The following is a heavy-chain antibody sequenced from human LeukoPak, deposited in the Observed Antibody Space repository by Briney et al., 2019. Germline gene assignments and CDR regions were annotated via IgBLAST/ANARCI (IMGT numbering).Heavy chain of an antibody. CDR3: AKVRSGGYARLAY. CDR1: GFTFSSYA. J-gene: IGHJ4*02. D-gene: IGHD5-12*01. Sequence: PGGSLRLSCAASGFTFSSYAMSWVRQAPGKELEWVSAISGSGGSTYYADSVKGRFTISRDNSKNTLYLQMNSLRAEDTAVYYCAKVRSGGYARLAYWGQGTLVTVSS. V-gene: IGHV3-23*01. CDR2: ISGSGGST.